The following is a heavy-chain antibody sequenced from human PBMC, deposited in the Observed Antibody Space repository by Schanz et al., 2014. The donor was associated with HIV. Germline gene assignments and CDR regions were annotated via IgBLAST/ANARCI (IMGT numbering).Heavy chain of an antibody. CDR3: ALSRPSGYGGSWYFDL. D-gene: IGHD2-15*01. V-gene: IGHV3-23*04. Sequence: EVRLVESGGGLVQPGGSLRLSCAASGFTFSSYAMSWVRQAPGKGLEWVSAISGSSITYSADSVKGRFTISRDNSKNTLYLQMNSLRAEDTAVYYCALSRPSGYGGSWYFDLWGRGTLVAVSS. J-gene: IGHJ2*01. CDR2: ISGSSIT. CDR1: GFTFSSYA.